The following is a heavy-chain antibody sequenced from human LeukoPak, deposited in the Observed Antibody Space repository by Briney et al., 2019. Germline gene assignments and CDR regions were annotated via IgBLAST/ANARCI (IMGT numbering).Heavy chain of an antibody. CDR2: IKSKADGETI. V-gene: IGHV3-15*07. CDR3: STLTSRGLSDS. J-gene: IGHJ4*02. D-gene: IGHD1-20*01. CDR1: GSTFTNAL. Sequence: GSLRLSCPACGSTFTNALRNWVRQAPGKGLEWVGRIKSKADGETIDYAAPVKGRFTFSRDDSKNMLYLQMNSLKSEDTAVYYCSTLTSRGLSDSWGQGTLVTVSS.